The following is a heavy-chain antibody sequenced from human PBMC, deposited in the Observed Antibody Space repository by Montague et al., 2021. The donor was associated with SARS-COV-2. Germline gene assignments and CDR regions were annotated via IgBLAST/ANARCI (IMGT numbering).Heavy chain of an antibody. Sequence: SETLSLTCSVSGVSISRSVYYWGWIRQPPGKGLEWIGSIYYSGTTYYSPSLKRRVTMSVETSKNQFSLKLSSVTAADTAVYYCASLEKLGYCSGDSCAGSPSLWGQGTLVTVSP. CDR3: ASLEKLGYCSGDSCAGSPSL. CDR2: IYYSGTT. V-gene: IGHV4-39*01. CDR1: GVSISRSVYY. J-gene: IGHJ4*02. D-gene: IGHD2-15*01.